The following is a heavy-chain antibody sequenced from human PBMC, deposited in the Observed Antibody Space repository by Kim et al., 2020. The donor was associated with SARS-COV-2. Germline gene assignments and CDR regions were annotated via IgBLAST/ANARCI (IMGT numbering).Heavy chain of an antibody. CDR3: ATGLVWGSKTLDY. D-gene: IGHD3-16*01. Sequence: YAQTFQGKVTMTEETSTDTAYMGLSSLRSEDTAVYYCATGLVWGSKTLDYWGQGTLVTVSS. V-gene: IGHV1-24*01. J-gene: IGHJ4*02.